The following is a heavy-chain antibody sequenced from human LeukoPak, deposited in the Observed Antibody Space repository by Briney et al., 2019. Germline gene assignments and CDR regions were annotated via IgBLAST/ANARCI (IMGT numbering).Heavy chain of an antibody. CDR2: ISGSGGST. V-gene: IGHV3-23*01. CDR3: AKDLREYTSSPRSAFHI. J-gene: IGHJ3*02. CDR1: GFTFSSYG. D-gene: IGHD6-6*01. Sequence: GGSLRLSCAASGFTFSSYGMSWVRQAPGKGLEWVSAISGSGGSTYYADSVKGRFTISRDNSKNTLYLQMNSLRAEDTAVYYCAKDLREYTSSPRSAFHIWGQGTMVTVSS.